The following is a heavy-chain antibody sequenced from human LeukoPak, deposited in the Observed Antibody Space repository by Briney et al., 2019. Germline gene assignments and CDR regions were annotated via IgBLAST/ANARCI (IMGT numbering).Heavy chain of an antibody. CDR1: GFTFNTYN. CDR3: ARRAGAYSHPYDY. V-gene: IGHV3-21*04. D-gene: IGHD4/OR15-4a*01. J-gene: IGHJ4*02. Sequence: GGSLRLSCAASGFTFNTYNMNWVRQAPGQGLEWVSSITSSSSYIYYADSVKGRFTISRDNSKNTLYLQMNSLIADDTAVYYCARRAGAYSHPYDYWGQGTLVTVSS. CDR2: ITSSSSYI.